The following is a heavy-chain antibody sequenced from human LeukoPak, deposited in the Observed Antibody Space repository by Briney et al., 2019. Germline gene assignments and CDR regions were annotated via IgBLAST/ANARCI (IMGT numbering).Heavy chain of an antibody. J-gene: IGHJ4*02. CDR3: ARADDYGDHY. D-gene: IGHD4-17*01. CDR1: GGSFSGYY. CDR2: INHSGST. V-gene: IGHV4-34*01. Sequence: SETLSLTCAVYGGSFSGYYWSWIRQPPGKGLEWIGEINHSGSTNYNPSLKSRVTISVDTSKNQFSLMLSSVTAADTAVYYCARADDYGDHYWGQGTLVTVSS.